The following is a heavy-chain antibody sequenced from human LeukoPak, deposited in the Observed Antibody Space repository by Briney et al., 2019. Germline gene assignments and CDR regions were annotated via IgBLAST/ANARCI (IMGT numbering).Heavy chain of an antibody. Sequence: GGSLRLFCAASGFTFSSYGMHWVRQAPGKGLEWVAVISYDGSNKYYADSVKGRFTISRDNSKNTLYLQMNSLRAEDTAVYYCALYGSGSPSIDYWGQGTLVTVSS. J-gene: IGHJ4*02. CDR3: ALYGSGSPSIDY. D-gene: IGHD3-10*01. V-gene: IGHV3-30*03. CDR2: ISYDGSNK. CDR1: GFTFSSYG.